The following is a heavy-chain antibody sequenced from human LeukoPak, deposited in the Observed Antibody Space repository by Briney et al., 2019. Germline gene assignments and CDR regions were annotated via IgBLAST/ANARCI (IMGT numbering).Heavy chain of an antibody. CDR3: SKDRLGYCVDGVCFPFDY. J-gene: IGHJ4*02. CDR2: IRYEASNK. Sequence: GGSLGLSCTASGFTFSAYGMHWVRQARGKGLEWVAFIRYEASNKYYADSVKGRFTISRDNSNNTLYLQMNSLRPEDTAIYYCSKDRLGYCVDGVCFPFDYWGQGTPVMVSS. V-gene: IGHV3-30*02. CDR1: GFTFSAYG. D-gene: IGHD2-8*01.